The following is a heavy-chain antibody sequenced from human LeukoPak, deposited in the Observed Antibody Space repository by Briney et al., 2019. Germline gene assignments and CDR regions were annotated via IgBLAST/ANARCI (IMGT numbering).Heavy chain of an antibody. CDR2: IYYSGST. D-gene: IGHD1-26*01. J-gene: IGHJ4*02. CDR3: ARHLAKGLYYFDY. Sequence: PSETLSLTCTVSGGSISSYYWSWIRQPPGKGLEWIGYIYYSGSTNYNPSLKSRVTISVDTSKNQFSLKLSSVTAADTAVYYCARHLAKGLYYFDYWGQGTLVTVSS. CDR1: GGSISSYY. V-gene: IGHV4-59*08.